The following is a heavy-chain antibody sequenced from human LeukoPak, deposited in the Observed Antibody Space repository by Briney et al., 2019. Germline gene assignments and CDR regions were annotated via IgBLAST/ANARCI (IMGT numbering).Heavy chain of an antibody. CDR2: IYYSGTT. V-gene: IGHV4-39*01. D-gene: IGHD4-17*01. Sequence: PSETLSLTCTVSGGSISSSTYYWGWIRQPPGKGLEWIGSIYYSGTTHYNPSLKSRVTISVDTSKNQFSLKLRSLTAADTAVYYCARRATVTKAYDYWGQGTLVTVSS. CDR1: GGSISSSTYY. CDR3: ARRATVTKAYDY. J-gene: IGHJ4*02.